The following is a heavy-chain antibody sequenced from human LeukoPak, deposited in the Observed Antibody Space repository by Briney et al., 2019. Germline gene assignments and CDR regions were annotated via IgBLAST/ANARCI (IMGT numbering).Heavy chain of an antibody. D-gene: IGHD6-19*01. CDR2: ISSSSSYI. V-gene: IGHV3-21*01. J-gene: IGHJ4*02. Sequence: ETLSLTCAVSGASISSGGYSWSWIRQPPGKGLEWVSSISSSSSYIYYADSVKGRFTISRDNAKNSLYLQMNSLRAEDTAVYYCATRDQDSSGCMTDWGQGTLVTVSS. CDR3: ATRDQDSSGCMTD. CDR1: GASISSGGYS.